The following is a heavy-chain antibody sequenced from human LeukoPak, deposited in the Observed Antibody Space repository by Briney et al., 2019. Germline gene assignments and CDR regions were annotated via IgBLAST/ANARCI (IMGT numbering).Heavy chain of an antibody. CDR3: ARDTGYSSSWYSSVYYYGMDV. Sequence: VASVKVSCKASGYTFTGYYMHWVRQAPGQGLEWMGWINPNSGGTNYAQKFQGRVTMTRDTSISTAYMELSRLRSDDTAVYYCARDTGYSSSWYSSVYYYGMDVWGQGTTVTVSS. CDR2: INPNSGGT. J-gene: IGHJ6*02. D-gene: IGHD6-13*01. CDR1: GYTFTGYY. V-gene: IGHV1-2*02.